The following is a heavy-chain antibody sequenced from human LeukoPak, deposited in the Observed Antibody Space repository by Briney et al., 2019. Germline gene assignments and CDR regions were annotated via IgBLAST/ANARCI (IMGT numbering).Heavy chain of an antibody. J-gene: IGHJ5*02. Sequence: ASVKVSCKASGYTFTSYDINWVRQATGQGLEWMGWMNPNSGNTGYAQKFQGRGTMTRNTSISTAHMELSSLRSEDTAVYYCARGPSYVVTFGGVINWFDPWGQGTLVTVSS. CDR3: ARGPSYVVTFGGVINWFDP. D-gene: IGHD3-16*01. CDR1: GYTFTSYD. CDR2: MNPNSGNT. V-gene: IGHV1-8*01.